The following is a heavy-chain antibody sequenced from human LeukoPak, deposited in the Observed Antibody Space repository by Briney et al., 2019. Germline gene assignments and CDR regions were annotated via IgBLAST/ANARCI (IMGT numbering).Heavy chain of an antibody. CDR1: GGSFSGYY. D-gene: IGHD3-10*01. Sequence: SETLSLTCAVYGGSFSGYYWSWIRQPPGKGLEWIGEINHSGSTNYNPSLKSRVTISVDTSKNQFSLKLSSVTAADTAVYYCAIYPLLSGDYWGQGTLVTVSS. CDR3: AIYPLLSGDY. J-gene: IGHJ4*02. CDR2: INHSGST. V-gene: IGHV4-34*01.